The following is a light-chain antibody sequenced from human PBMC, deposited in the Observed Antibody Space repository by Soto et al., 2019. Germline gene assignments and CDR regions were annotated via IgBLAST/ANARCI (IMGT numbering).Light chain of an antibody. V-gene: IGKV2-29*03. CDR1: QSLLHITGETF. CDR2: EVS. J-gene: IGKJ3*01. Sequence: DVVMTQTPLSLSVAPGQPASISCKSSQSLLHITGETFLFWYLQKPGQSPQLLIYEVSTRVSGVPDRFSGSGSGTEFTLSISGLQPDDFATYYCQHYRGLSSFGPGTKVDIK. CDR3: QHYRGLSS.